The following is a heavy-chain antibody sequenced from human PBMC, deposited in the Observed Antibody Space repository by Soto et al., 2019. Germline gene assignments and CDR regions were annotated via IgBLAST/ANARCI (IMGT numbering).Heavy chain of an antibody. D-gene: IGHD3-10*01. CDR1: GFTFSSYA. J-gene: IGHJ4*02. CDR2: ISYDGSNK. V-gene: IGHV3-30*18. CDR3: AKGAVMVRGPTISHPDY. Sequence: VQLLESGGGLVQPEGSLRLSCAASGFTFSSYAMSWVRQAPGKGLEWVAVISYDGSNKYYADSVKGRFTISRDNSKNTLYLQMNSLRAEDTAVYYCAKGAVMVRGPTISHPDYWGQGTLVTVSS.